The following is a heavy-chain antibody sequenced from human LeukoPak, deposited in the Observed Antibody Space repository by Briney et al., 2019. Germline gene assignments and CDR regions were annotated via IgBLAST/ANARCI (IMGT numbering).Heavy chain of an antibody. Sequence: PSETLSLTCTVSGGCIGSYYWSWIRQPAGKGLEWIGRILTSETPSYNPSLESRVTMSVDTSESQFSLKLTSVTAADTAVYYCAREADYGDYLRSYYYIDVWGTGTTVTVSS. CDR1: GGCIGSYY. V-gene: IGHV4-4*07. D-gene: IGHD4-17*01. CDR2: ILTSETP. J-gene: IGHJ6*03. CDR3: AREADYGDYLRSYYYIDV.